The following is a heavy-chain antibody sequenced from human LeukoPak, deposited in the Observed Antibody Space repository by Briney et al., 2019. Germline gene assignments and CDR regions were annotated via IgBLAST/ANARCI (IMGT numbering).Heavy chain of an antibody. J-gene: IGHJ4*02. CDR1: GVSFGDYT. CDR2: INTRANGGRT. CDR3: TSNGDY. V-gene: IGHV3-49*04. Sequence: PGRSLRLSCTTSGVSFGDYTMSCGRQAPGKGLEWVSFINTRANGGRTEYAASVKGRFTISRYDSKRIAHLQMNSLKTEDTAIYYCTSNGDYWGQGTLVTVSS.